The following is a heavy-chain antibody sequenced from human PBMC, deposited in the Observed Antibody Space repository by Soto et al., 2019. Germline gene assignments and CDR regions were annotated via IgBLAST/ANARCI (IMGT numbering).Heavy chain of an antibody. D-gene: IGHD2-8*01. Sequence: SETLSLTCAVYEGSIGVYYWTCISPSPWRGLEWIGGVNQSGSTRYNPSLERRVTITVDRSKNQFSLELKSVTAADTAVYYCARGLRLRIRYLGYSHNFHSWGQST. CDR2: VNQSGST. J-gene: IGHJ5*02. CDR3: ARGLRLRIRYLGYSHNFHS. V-gene: IGHV4-34*01. CDR1: EGSIGVYY.